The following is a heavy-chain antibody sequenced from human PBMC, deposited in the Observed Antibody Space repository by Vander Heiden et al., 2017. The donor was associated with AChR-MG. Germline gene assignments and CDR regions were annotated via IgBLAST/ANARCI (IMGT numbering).Heavy chain of an antibody. CDR1: GGTFSSYA. D-gene: IGHD2-2*01. J-gene: IGHJ6*03. CDR3: ARDLGYCSSTSCSYYYYYYMDV. V-gene: IGHV1-69*06. Sequence: QVQLVQSGAEVKKPGSSVKVSCKASGGTFSSYAISWVRQAPGQGLEWMGGIIPIFGTANYAQKFQGRVTITADKSTSTAYMELSSLRSEDTAVYYCARDLGYCSSTSCSYYYYYYMDVWGKGTTVTVSS. CDR2: IIPIFGTA.